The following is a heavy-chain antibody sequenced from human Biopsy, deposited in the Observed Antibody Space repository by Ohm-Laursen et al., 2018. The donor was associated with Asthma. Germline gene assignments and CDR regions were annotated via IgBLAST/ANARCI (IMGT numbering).Heavy chain of an antibody. CDR2: ISFDGSNK. D-gene: IGHD1-26*01. Sequence: SLRLSCSASGFTFSNYGMHWVRQAPGKGLDWVAVISFDGSNKNYTNSVKGRFTISRDNSRNTLHLQMNSLRAEDTAVYYCAKDVFPGWELRRGPDYWGQGTLVTVSS. V-gene: IGHV3-30*18. CDR3: AKDVFPGWELRRGPDY. CDR1: GFTFSNYG. J-gene: IGHJ4*02.